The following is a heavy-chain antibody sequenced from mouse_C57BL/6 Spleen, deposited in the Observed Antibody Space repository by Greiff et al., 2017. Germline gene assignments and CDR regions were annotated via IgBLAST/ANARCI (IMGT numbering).Heavy chain of an antibody. V-gene: IGHV5-4*01. CDR3: ARDGNDAMDY. CDR2: ISDGGSYT. J-gene: IGHJ4*01. Sequence: EVKVEESGGGLVKPGGSLKLSCAASGFTFSSYAMSWVRQTPEKRLEWVATISDGGSYTYYPDNVKGRFTISRDNAKNNLYLQMSHLKSEDTAMYYCARDGNDAMDYWGQGTSVTVSS. CDR1: GFTFSSYA. D-gene: IGHD2-1*01.